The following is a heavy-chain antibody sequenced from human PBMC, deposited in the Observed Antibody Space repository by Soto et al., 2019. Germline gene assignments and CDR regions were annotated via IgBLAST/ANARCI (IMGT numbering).Heavy chain of an antibody. D-gene: IGHD2-2*01. CDR1: GYTFTSYA. CDR3: ARDLPGYCTSTSCFYGMDV. CDR2: VNSGNGDT. J-gene: IGHJ6*02. V-gene: IGHV1-3*01. Sequence: ASVKVSCKASGYTFTSYAIHWVRQAPGQRLERMGWVNSGNGDTKYSQKFQGRVTITRDTSASTAYMELSSLRSEDTAVYYCARDLPGYCTSTSCFYGMDVWGQGTTVTVSS.